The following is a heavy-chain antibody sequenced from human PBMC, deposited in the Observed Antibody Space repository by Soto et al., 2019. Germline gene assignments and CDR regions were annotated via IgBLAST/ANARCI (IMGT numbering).Heavy chain of an antibody. CDR1: GFTFSSYS. D-gene: IGHD3-22*01. Sequence: GGSLRLSCAASGFTFSSYSMNWVRQAPGKGLEWVSYISSSSSTIYYADSVKGRFTISRDNAKNSLYLQMNSLRAEDTAVYYCARDYYDSSGYYLLFHAFDIWGQGTMFTVSS. V-gene: IGHV3-48*01. J-gene: IGHJ3*02. CDR3: ARDYYDSSGYYLLFHAFDI. CDR2: ISSSSSTI.